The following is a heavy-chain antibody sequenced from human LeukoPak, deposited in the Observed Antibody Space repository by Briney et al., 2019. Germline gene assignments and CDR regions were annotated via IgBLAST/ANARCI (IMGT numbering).Heavy chain of an antibody. Sequence: GASVKVSCKASGYTFTGYYMHWVRQAPGQGLEWMEWINPNSGGTNYAQKFQGRVTMTRDTSISTAYMELSRLRSDDTAVYYCARSDCSSTSCYDSDWFDTWGQGTLVTVSS. CDR1: GYTFTGYY. V-gene: IGHV1-2*02. J-gene: IGHJ5*02. CDR2: INPNSGGT. CDR3: ARSDCSSTSCYDSDWFDT. D-gene: IGHD2-2*01.